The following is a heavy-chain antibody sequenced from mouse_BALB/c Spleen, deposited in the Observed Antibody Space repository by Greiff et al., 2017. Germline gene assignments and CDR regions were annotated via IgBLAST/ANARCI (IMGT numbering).Heavy chain of an antibody. V-gene: IGHV1S137*01. CDR1: GYTFTDYA. D-gene: IGHD1-1*01. CDR3: ARLGTTGVAGNYFDY. Sequence: QVQLQQSGAELVRPGVSVKISCKGSGYTFTDYAMHWVKQSHAKSLEWIGVISTYYGDASYNQKFKGKATMTVDKSSSTAYMELARLTSEDSAIYYCARLGTTGVAGNYFDYWGQGTTLTVSS. CDR2: ISTYYGDA. J-gene: IGHJ2*01.